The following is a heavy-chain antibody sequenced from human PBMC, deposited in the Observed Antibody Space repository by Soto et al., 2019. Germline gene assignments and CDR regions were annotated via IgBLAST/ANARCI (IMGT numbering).Heavy chain of an antibody. CDR2: IRGSGGAT. CDR3: AKDRGGNGYPAFEV. Sequence: EVQLLESGGGLVQPGGSLRLSCAASGFTLSSHDMSWVRQAPGKGLEWVSLIRGSGGATFYADSVEGRLTISRDTSNNTLYLQMNSLRVDDTAVYYCAKDRGGNGYPAFEVWGQGTMVTVSS. V-gene: IGHV3-23*01. J-gene: IGHJ3*01. D-gene: IGHD3-16*01. CDR1: GFTLSSHD.